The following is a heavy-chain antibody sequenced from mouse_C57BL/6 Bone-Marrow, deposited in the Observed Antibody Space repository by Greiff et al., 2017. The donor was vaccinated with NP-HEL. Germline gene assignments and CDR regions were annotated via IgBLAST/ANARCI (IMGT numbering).Heavy chain of an antibody. Sequence: QVQLQQSGAELVKPGASVKISCKASGYAFSSYWMNWVKQRPGKGLEWIGQIYPGDGDTNYNGKFKGKATLTADKSSSTAYMQLSSLTSEDSAVYFCARWDFYNGFPDVWGTGTTVTVSS. CDR2: IYPGDGDT. CDR1: GYAFSSYW. D-gene: IGHD2-2*01. J-gene: IGHJ1*03. V-gene: IGHV1-80*01. CDR3: ARWDFYNGFPDV.